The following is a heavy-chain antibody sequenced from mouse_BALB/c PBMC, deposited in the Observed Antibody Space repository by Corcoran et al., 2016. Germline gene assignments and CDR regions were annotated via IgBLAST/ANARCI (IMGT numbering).Heavy chain of an antibody. Sequence: QIQLVQSGPELKKPGETVKISCKASGYTFTNYGMNWVKQAPGKGLKWMGWINTNTGEPTYAEEFKGRFAFSLETSASTAYLQINNLKNEDTATYFCARWGYGNYLFAYWGQGTLVTVSA. CDR1: GYTFTNYG. D-gene: IGHD2-10*02. CDR3: ARWGYGNYLFAY. V-gene: IGHV9-3*02. J-gene: IGHJ3*01. CDR2: INTNTGEP.